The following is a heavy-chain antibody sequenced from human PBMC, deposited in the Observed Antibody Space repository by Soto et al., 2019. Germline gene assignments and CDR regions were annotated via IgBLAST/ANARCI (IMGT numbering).Heavy chain of an antibody. D-gene: IGHD6-19*01. CDR2: ISAYNGNT. CDR1: GYTFTSYG. V-gene: IGHV1-18*01. CDR3: ARVVSVSVPMAGSGWTNWFDP. J-gene: IGHJ5*02. Sequence: QVQLVQSGAEVKKPGASVKVSCKASGYTFTSYGISWVRQAPGQGLEWMGWISAYNGNTNYAQKLQGRVTMTTDTSTSTAYMELRSLRSDDTPVYYCARVVSVSVPMAGSGWTNWFDPWGQGTLVTVSS.